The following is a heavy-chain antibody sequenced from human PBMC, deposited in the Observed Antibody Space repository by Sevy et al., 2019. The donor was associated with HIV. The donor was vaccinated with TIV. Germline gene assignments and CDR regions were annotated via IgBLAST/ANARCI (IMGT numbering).Heavy chain of an antibody. V-gene: IGHV1-69*13. J-gene: IGHJ3*02. Sequence: ASVKVSCSASGGTFDTYTINWLRQAPGQGLEWMGAIIPFFSSANYARKFQGRVTFTADGSRNTVYMERSSLKSEDSAIYYWARDRDIVFGGGDAFEMWGEGTMVTVSS. CDR2: IIPFFSSA. D-gene: IGHD3-16*01. CDR3: ARDRDIVFGGGDAFEM. CDR1: GGTFDTYT.